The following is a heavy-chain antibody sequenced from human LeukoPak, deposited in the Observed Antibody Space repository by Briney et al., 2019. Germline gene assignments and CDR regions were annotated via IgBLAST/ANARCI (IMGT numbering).Heavy chain of an antibody. CDR3: AAHRYYYRSGSYSSGY. Sequence: ASVKVSCKASGYTFSDHYIHWVRQAPGQGLEWMGRINPNSGGTNYAQKFQGRVTMTRDTSISTAYMELSRLRSDDTAVYYCAAHRYYYRSGSYSSGYWGQGTLVTVSS. V-gene: IGHV1-2*06. D-gene: IGHD3-10*01. J-gene: IGHJ4*02. CDR1: GYTFSDHY. CDR2: INPNSGGT.